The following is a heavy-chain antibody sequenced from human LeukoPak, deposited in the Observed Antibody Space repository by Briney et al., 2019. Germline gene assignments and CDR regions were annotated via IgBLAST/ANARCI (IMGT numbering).Heavy chain of an antibody. CDR1: GLTFTNYW. V-gene: IGHV3-7*04. D-gene: IGHD3-22*01. Sequence: GGSLRLSCAASGLTFTNYWMSWVRQAPGKGLEWVANIKQDGGEKHYVDSVKGRFTISRDNAKNSLFLQMNSLRAEDTAVYYCARGEYYYDGGYWGQGTLVTVSS. CDR3: ARGEYYYDGGY. J-gene: IGHJ4*02. CDR2: IKQDGGEK.